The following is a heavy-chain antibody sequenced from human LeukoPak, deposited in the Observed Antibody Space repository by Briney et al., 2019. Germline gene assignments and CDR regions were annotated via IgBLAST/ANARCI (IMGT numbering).Heavy chain of an antibody. CDR2: MYYSGST. J-gene: IGHJ4*02. D-gene: IGHD1-26*01. Sequence: SETLSLTCTVSGGSISSGDYYWSWIRQPPGKGLEWIAYMYYSGSTYYNPSLKSRVTMSADTSKNQFSLKLSSVTAADTAVYYCARRTYSGSFFDYWGQGTLVTVSS. V-gene: IGHV4-30-4*01. CDR1: GGSISSGDYY. CDR3: ARRTYSGSFFDY.